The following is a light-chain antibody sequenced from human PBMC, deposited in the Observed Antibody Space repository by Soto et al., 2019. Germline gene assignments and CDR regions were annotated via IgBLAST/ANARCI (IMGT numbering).Light chain of an antibody. J-gene: IGLJ1*01. CDR2: GNN. V-gene: IGLV1-40*01. CDR1: SSNIGAGFD. Sequence: QSVLTQSPSVSGAPGQRVSISCTGTSSNIGAGFDVHWYQQLPATAPKLLIYGNNNRPSGVPDRFSGSKSGTSASLAITGLPAEDEADYYCQSYDTTLSGGSVFAPGTKVTVL. CDR3: QSYDTTLSGGSV.